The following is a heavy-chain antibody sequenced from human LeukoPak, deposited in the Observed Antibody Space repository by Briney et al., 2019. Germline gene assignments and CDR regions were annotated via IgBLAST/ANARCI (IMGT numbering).Heavy chain of an antibody. CDR3: AVSRVGDSGDAFDI. CDR1: GFTFSSYG. V-gene: IGHV3-33*01. CDR2: IWYDGSNK. D-gene: IGHD4-17*01. Sequence: GGSLRLSXAASGFTFSSYGMHWARQSPGKGLEWVAVIWYDGSNKYYADSVKGRYTISRDNSKNTLYLQMNSLRTEDTAVYYCAVSRVGDSGDAFDIWGQGTMVTVSS. J-gene: IGHJ3*02.